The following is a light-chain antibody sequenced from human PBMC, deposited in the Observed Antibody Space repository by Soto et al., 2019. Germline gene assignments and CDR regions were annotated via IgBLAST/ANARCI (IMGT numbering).Light chain of an antibody. J-gene: IGKJ2*01. CDR3: QQYGSSPYT. CDR2: AAS. CDR1: QSVSSSS. Sequence: ESVLTQSPGTLSLSPGERATLSSRASQSVSSSSLAWYQQKPGQAPRLLMYAASKRPTGIPDRFSGSGSGTDFTLTISRLEPEDFAVYYCQQYGSSPYTFGQGTKLEIK. V-gene: IGKV3-20*01.